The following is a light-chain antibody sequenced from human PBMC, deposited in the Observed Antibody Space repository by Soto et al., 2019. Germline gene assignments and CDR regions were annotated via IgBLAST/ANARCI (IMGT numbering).Light chain of an antibody. J-gene: IGLJ3*02. CDR1: SSNIGSNT. CDR2: NNN. Sequence: QSVLTQPPSASGTPGQRVTISWSGSSSNIGSNTVNWYQQLPGTAPKLLIYNNNQRPSGVPDRFSGSKSGTSASLAISGLHSEDEADYYCATWDDSLNGPVFGGGTKLTAL. CDR3: ATWDDSLNGPV. V-gene: IGLV1-44*01.